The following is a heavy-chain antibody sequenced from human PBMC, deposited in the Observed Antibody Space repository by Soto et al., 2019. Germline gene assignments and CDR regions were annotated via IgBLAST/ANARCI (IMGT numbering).Heavy chain of an antibody. J-gene: IGHJ5*02. CDR2: IYNSGST. V-gene: IGHV4-31*03. CDR3: ARIGEGGSGWSDL. CDR1: GVSISSGGYY. Sequence: SETLSLTCTVSGVSISSGGYYWSWIRQHPGKGLEWIGYIYNSGSTIYHPSLQSRVTISVDTSKNLISLNLNSVTAADTAVYFCARIGEGGSGWSDLWGHGILVTVSS. D-gene: IGHD6-19*01.